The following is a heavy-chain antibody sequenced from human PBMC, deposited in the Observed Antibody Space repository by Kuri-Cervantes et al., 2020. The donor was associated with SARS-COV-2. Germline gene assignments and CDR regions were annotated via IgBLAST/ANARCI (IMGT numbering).Heavy chain of an antibody. CDR1: GYSFSDYW. J-gene: IGHJ4*02. Sequence: KVSCKGSGYSFSDYWIGWVRQMPGKGLEWMGIIYPGDSDTRYRPSFQGRVTISADTSIGTAYLRWSNLRASDTAIYYCARAVSGVSNPYYFDYWGPGTLVTVSS. CDR2: IYPGDSDT. V-gene: IGHV5-51*01. CDR3: ARAVSGVSNPYYFDY. D-gene: IGHD3-10*01.